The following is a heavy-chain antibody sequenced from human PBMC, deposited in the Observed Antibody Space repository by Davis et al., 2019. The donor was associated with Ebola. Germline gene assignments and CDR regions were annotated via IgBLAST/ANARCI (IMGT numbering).Heavy chain of an antibody. J-gene: IGHJ4*02. CDR3: AREPNYYDSSGYDY. Sequence: GESLKISCAASGFTFSSYEMNWVRQAPGKGLEWVSYISSSGSTIYYADSVKGRFTISRDNAKNSLYLQMNSLRAEDTAVYYCAREPNYYDSSGYDYWGQGTLVTVSS. CDR2: ISSSGSTI. D-gene: IGHD3-22*01. CDR1: GFTFSSYE. V-gene: IGHV3-48*03.